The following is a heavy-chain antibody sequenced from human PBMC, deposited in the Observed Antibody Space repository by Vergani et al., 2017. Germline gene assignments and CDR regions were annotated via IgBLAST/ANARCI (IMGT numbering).Heavy chain of an antibody. CDR1: GGSINTGAYY. D-gene: IGHD3-9*01. J-gene: IGHJ4*02. Sequence: QVQLQESGPGLMKPSQTLSLTCTVSGGSINTGAYYWSWIRQPAGKGLEWIGRVYTSGMTNYNPSLKSRVTISVDTSNNHFSLRLNSLTAADTAVYYCARRSGIVYDIFSGTQYFFDFWGQGTLVTVSS. CDR3: ARRSGIVYDIFSGTQYFFDF. V-gene: IGHV4-61*02. CDR2: VYTSGMT.